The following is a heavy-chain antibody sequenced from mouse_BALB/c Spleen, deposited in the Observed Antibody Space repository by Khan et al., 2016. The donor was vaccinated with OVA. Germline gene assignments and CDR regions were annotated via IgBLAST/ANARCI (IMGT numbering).Heavy chain of an antibody. CDR1: GYTFTNYV. V-gene: IGHV1S136*01. D-gene: IGHD4-1*01. CDR2: INPYNAGT. CDR3: AIEASSWDFSFPY. J-gene: IGHJ3*01. Sequence: VPLKQSGPELVEPGASVKMSCKASGYTFTNYVMHWVKQKPGQGLEWIGYINPYNAGTRYNEKFQGKATLTSDISSTTAYLELSSLTSEDSAVYYCAIEASSWDFSFPYWGQGTLVTVAA.